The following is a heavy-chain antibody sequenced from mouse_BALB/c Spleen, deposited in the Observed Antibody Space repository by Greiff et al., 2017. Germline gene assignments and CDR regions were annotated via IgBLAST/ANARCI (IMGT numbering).Heavy chain of an antibody. CDR2: INPYNGGT. CDR3: ARERGIYDGYPLMDY. D-gene: IGHD2-3*01. Sequence: EVKLQQSGPELVKPGASMKISCKASGYSFTGYTMTWVKQSHGKNLEWIGLINPYNGGTSYNQKFKGKATLTVVKSSSTAYMELLSLTSEDSAVYYCARERGIYDGYPLMDYWGQGTSVTVSS. J-gene: IGHJ4*01. CDR1: GYSFTGYT. V-gene: IGHV1-18*01.